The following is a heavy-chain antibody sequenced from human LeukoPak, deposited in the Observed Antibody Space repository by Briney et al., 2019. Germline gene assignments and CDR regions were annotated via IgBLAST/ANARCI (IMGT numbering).Heavy chain of an antibody. CDR3: AHSRQVVTSSAGYFDY. J-gene: IGHJ4*02. Sequence: SGPTLVKPTQTLTLTCTFSGFSLSTGGVSVGWIRQPPGKALEWLALIYWDDDKRYSPSLKSRLTITKDTSKNQVVLTMTNMDPVDTATYYCAHSRQVVTSSAGYFDYWGQGTLVTVSS. CDR1: GFSLSTGGVS. CDR2: IYWDDDK. V-gene: IGHV2-5*02. D-gene: IGHD2-21*02.